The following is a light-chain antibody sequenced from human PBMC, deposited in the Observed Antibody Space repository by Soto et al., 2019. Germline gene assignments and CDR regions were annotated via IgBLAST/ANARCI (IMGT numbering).Light chain of an antibody. Sequence: IKLTQAASVVSASAGDRVSITCRASQAISSYLAWYQQKPGRAPKLLIYAASTLQSGVPSRFSGSGSGTEFTLTITSLQPEDFATYYCQQLNSFPITFGQGTLLEIK. CDR3: QQLNSFPIT. V-gene: IGKV1-9*01. CDR1: QAISSY. CDR2: AAS. J-gene: IGKJ5*01.